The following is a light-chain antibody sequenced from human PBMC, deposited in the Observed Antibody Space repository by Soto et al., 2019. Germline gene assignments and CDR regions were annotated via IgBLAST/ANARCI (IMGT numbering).Light chain of an antibody. J-gene: IGKJ1*01. CDR3: QQYNNWPPWT. Sequence: EIVMTQSPATLSVSPGERATLSCRASESVGSNLAWYQQKPGQAPRLLIYGASTRATGIPARFSGSGSGTDFTLNISSLQSEDFAVYYGQQYNNWPPWTFGQGTKVEIK. CDR2: GAS. CDR1: ESVGSN. V-gene: IGKV3-15*01.